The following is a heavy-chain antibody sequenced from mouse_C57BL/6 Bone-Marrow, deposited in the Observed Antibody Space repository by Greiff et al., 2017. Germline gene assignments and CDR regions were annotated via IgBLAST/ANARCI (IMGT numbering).Heavy chain of an antibody. CDR2: ISSLAYSI. Sequence: EVKLQESGGGLVQPGGSLKLSCAASGFTFSDYGMAWVRQAPRKGPEWVAFISSLAYSIYYADTGAGRFTISRENAKNTLYLEMSSLRSEDTAMYYCARQGDGYFYFDYWGQGTTLTVSS. V-gene: IGHV5-15*01. D-gene: IGHD2-3*01. J-gene: IGHJ2*01. CDR1: GFTFSDYG. CDR3: ARQGDGYFYFDY.